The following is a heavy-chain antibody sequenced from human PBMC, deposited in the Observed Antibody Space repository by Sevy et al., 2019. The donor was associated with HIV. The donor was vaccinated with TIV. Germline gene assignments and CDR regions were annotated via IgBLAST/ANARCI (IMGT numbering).Heavy chain of an antibody. V-gene: IGHV3-9*01. D-gene: IGHD4-17*01. CDR1: GFTFDDYA. Sequence: GGSLRLSCAASGFTFDDYAMHWVRQAPGKGLEWVSGISWNSGSIGYADSVKGRFTISRDNAKNSLYLQMNSLRAEDTALYYCAKDITTVTTPTFDAYWGQGTLVTVSS. CDR3: AKDITTVTTPTFDAY. CDR2: ISWNSGSI. J-gene: IGHJ4*02.